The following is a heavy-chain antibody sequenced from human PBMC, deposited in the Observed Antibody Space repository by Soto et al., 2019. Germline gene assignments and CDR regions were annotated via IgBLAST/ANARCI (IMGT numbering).Heavy chain of an antibody. J-gene: IGHJ4*02. Sequence: QVQLVQSGAEVKKPGASVKVSCKASGYTFTGYYMHWVRQAPGQGLEWMGWINPNSGGTNYAQKFQGWVTMTRDTSLSTAYMVLSRLRSDDPAVYYCERVGDNCSGGSCYSDWGQGTLVTVSS. V-gene: IGHV1-2*04. CDR3: ERVGDNCSGGSCYSD. CDR1: GYTFTGYY. D-gene: IGHD2-15*01. CDR2: INPNSGGT.